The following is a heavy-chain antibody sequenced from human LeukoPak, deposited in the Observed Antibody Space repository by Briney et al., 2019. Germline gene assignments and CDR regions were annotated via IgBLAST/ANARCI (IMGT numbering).Heavy chain of an antibody. D-gene: IGHD6-13*01. Sequence: GGSLRLSCAASGFTSSSYAMSWVRQAPGKGLEWVSTISGSGGSTYYADSVKGRFTISRDNSKNTLFLQMNSLRAEDTAVYYCAKDRYSSSFDYFDYWGQGALVTVSS. CDR2: ISGSGGST. V-gene: IGHV3-23*01. CDR1: GFTSSSYA. CDR3: AKDRYSSSFDYFDY. J-gene: IGHJ4*02.